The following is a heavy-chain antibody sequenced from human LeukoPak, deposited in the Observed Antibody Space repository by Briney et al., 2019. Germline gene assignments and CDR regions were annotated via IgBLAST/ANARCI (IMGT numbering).Heavy chain of an antibody. CDR3: VRDGDDFNFDY. V-gene: IGHV3-74*01. CDR1: GFTFRSYW. CDR2: VFREGSLT. J-gene: IGHJ4*02. D-gene: IGHD5-24*01. Sequence: GGSLRLSCAASGFTFRSYWMHWVRQAPGKGREWVSLVFREGSLTNYADSVKGRFTITRDNAKNTLYLQMSSLRAENKAVYFCVRDGDDFNFDYWGQGSLVTVSS.